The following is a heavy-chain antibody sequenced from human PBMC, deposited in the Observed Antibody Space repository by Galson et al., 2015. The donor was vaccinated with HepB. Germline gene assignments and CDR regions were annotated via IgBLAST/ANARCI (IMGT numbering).Heavy chain of an antibody. D-gene: IGHD1-26*01. J-gene: IGHJ4*02. V-gene: IGHV3-23*01. CDR2: IGELTTDT. CDR3: ATRETEHFDF. CDR1: GFTFRRSG. Sequence: SLRLSCAASGFTFRRSGVNWVRQAPGMGLAWVSTIGELTTDTHYADSVKGRFAISRDNSRNTVYLQMTTLRAEDTAIYYCATRETEHFDFWGQGTLVIVSS.